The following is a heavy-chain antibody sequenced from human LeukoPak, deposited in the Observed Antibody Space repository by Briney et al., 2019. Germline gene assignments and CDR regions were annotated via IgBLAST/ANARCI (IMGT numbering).Heavy chain of an antibody. CDR3: ARVQDTYYYDSSGYYPPDY. J-gene: IGHJ4*02. CDR2: ISAYNGNT. Sequence: ASVKVSRKASGYTFTSYGISWVRQAPGQGLEWMGWISAYNGNTNYAQKLQGRVTMTTDTSTSTAYMELRSLRSDDTAVYYCARVQDTYYYDSSGYYPPDYWGQGTLVTVSS. CDR1: GYTFTSYG. V-gene: IGHV1-18*01. D-gene: IGHD3-22*01.